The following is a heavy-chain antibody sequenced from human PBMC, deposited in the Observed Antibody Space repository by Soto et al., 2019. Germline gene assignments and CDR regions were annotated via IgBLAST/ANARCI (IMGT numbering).Heavy chain of an antibody. D-gene: IGHD3-10*01. V-gene: IGHV4-39*01. Sequence: PSETLSLTCTVSGDSISSGSYYWVWVRQPPGEGLEWIGSIYSTGTTTYYSQSLKSRVTISLDTSKNQFSLKLTSVTATDTAIYSCARLIPRTGNWFEPWGQGTLVTVSS. CDR3: ARLIPRTGNWFEP. J-gene: IGHJ5*02. CDR1: GDSISSGSYY. CDR2: IYSTGTTT.